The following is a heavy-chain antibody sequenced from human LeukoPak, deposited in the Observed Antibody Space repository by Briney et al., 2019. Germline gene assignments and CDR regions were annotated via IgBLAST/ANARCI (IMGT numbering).Heavy chain of an antibody. Sequence: SETLSLTCTVSGYSISSGYYWGWIRQPPGRGLEWIGSIYHSGSTYYDPSLKSRVTISVDTSKNQFSLKLSSVTAADTAVYYCARSGYAYYGMDVWGQGTTVTVSS. D-gene: IGHD5-12*01. CDR3: ARSGYAYYGMDV. J-gene: IGHJ6*02. CDR1: GYSISSGYY. V-gene: IGHV4-38-2*02. CDR2: IYHSGST.